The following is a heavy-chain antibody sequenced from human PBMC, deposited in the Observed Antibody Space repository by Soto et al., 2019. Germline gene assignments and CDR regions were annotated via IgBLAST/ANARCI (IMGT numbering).Heavy chain of an antibody. CDR3: ARARWGSSWPNIGVYYYGMDV. D-gene: IGHD6-13*01. Sequence: SETLSLTCAVYGGSFSGYYWSWIRQPPGKGLEWIGEINHSGSTNYNPSLKSRVTISVDTSKNQFSLKLSSVTAADTAVYYCARARWGSSWPNIGVYYYGMDVWGQGTTVTVSS. J-gene: IGHJ6*02. CDR2: INHSGST. V-gene: IGHV4-34*01. CDR1: GGSFSGYY.